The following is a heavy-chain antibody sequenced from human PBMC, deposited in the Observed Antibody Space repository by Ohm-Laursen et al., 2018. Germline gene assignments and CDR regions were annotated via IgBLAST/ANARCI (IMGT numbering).Heavy chain of an antibody. CDR1: GYTITDYY. V-gene: IGHV1-2*02. J-gene: IGHJ4*02. CDR2: FGPNSGGT. CDR3: ARDSTLDY. Sequence: ASVKVSCKASGYTITDYYIHWVRQAPGQGLEWMGWFGPNSGGTNYAQKFQGRVTMTRDTSISTAYLELSSLRSDDTAVYYCARDSTLDYWGQGTPVTVSS.